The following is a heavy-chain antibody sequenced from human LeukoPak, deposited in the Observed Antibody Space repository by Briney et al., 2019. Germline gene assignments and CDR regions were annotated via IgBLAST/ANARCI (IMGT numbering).Heavy chain of an antibody. CDR3: TRCILGGSCYYFDH. D-gene: IGHD2-15*01. Sequence: SETLSLTCTVPGNSISGYFWSWIRLPPGKGPEWIGYIYDTEHSNYNPSLRRRVTISIDTSKNQFSLNLSSVTAADTAVYYCTRCILGGSCYYFDHWGLGIQVSVSS. CDR1: GNSISGYF. CDR2: IYDTEHS. V-gene: IGHV4-4*08. J-gene: IGHJ4*02.